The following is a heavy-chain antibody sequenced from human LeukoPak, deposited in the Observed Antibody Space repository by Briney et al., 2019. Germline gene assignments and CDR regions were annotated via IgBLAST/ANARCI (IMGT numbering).Heavy chain of an antibody. CDR1: GFTFSSNW. D-gene: IGHD3-9*01. Sequence: PGGSLRLSCEASGFTFSSNWMHWVRQVPGKGLVWVSRINSDGNSISYADSVKDRFIISRDNAKNTLHLQMNSLRAEDTAVYYCASSDWYAAFDIWGQGTMVTVSS. CDR3: ASSDWYAAFDI. V-gene: IGHV3-74*01. CDR2: INSDGNSI. J-gene: IGHJ3*02.